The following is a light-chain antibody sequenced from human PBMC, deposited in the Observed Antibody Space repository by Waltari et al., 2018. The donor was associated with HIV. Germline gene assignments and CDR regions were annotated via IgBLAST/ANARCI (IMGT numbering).Light chain of an antibody. CDR3: QQSYRAPYT. J-gene: IGKJ2*01. Sequence: IQMTQFPSSLSASVGDTITITCRASQSISTFLIWYQQIPGKAPKLLIYDTSTLQGDVPSRFSGSGSGTDFTLTVSSLQPEDFATYYCQQSYRAPYTFGQGTKLEIK. CDR2: DTS. V-gene: IGKV1-39*01. CDR1: QSISTF.